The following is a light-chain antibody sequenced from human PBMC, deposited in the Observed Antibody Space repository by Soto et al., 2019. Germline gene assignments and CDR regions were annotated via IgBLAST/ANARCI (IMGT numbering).Light chain of an antibody. V-gene: IGKV1-5*01. CDR2: DAS. CDR3: QQYKSYPST. Sequence: DIQMTQSPSTLSASVGDRVTITCRANQSISRSLAWYHQRPGKAPHFLIYDASSLESGVPLRFSGSGSGTEFSLTIESLQPAYFATYYCQQYKSYPSTFGQGTRLEIK. J-gene: IGKJ5*01. CDR1: QSISRS.